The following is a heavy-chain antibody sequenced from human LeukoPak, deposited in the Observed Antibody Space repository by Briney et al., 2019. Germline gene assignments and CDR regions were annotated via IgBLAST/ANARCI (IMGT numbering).Heavy chain of an antibody. CDR2: IYYSGRT. CDR1: GGSISSYY. J-gene: IGHJ6*03. V-gene: IGHV4-59*12. CDR3: AREGAYSYGYGLSYDYYYMDV. D-gene: IGHD5-18*01. Sequence: SETLSLTCTVSGGSISSYYWSWIRQPPGKGLEWIGYIYYSGRTNYNPSLKSRVTISVDTSKNQFSLKLSSVPAADTAVYYCAREGAYSYGYGLSYDYYYMDVWGKGTTVTISS.